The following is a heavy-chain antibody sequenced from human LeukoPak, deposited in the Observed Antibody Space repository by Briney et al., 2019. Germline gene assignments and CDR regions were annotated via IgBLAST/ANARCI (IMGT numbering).Heavy chain of an antibody. V-gene: IGHV3-33*06. Sequence: GGSLRLSCAASGFTFSTYGMHWVRQAPGKGLEWVAIIWYDGSNKYYADSVKGRFTISRDNSKNTLYLQMNSLRAEDTAVYYCANGLFGVAAAEFDYWGQGTLVTVSS. CDR1: GFTFSTYG. D-gene: IGHD2-15*01. CDR2: IWYDGSNK. J-gene: IGHJ4*02. CDR3: ANGLFGVAAAEFDY.